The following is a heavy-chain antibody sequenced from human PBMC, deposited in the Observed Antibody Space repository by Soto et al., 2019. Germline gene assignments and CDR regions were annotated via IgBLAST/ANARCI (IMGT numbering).Heavy chain of an antibody. J-gene: IGHJ4*02. Sequence: QVQLQESGPGLVKPSQTLSLTCTVSGGSISSGGYYWSWIRQHPGKGLEWIGYIYYRGSTYYNPSLKSRVTISVDTSKNHFSLKLSSVTAADTAVYYCARIYCSGGSCYYFDYWGQGTLVTVSS. D-gene: IGHD2-15*01. CDR2: IYYRGST. CDR1: GGSISSGGYY. V-gene: IGHV4-31*03. CDR3: ARIYCSGGSCYYFDY.